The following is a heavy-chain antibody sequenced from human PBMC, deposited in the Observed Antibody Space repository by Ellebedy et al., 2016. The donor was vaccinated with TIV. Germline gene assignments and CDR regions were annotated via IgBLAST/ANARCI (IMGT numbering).Heavy chain of an antibody. CDR3: ARDAAEELLNVAVPGGDH. Sequence: PGGSLRLSCAASGFTFSTYWLNWVRQAPGKGLEWVANMNQDGSEINYVDSVKGRFTISRDNAKNPLYLQMNSLRAEDTAVYYCARDAAEELLNVAVPGGDHWGRGTLVTVSS. CDR2: MNQDGSEI. CDR1: GFTFSTYW. J-gene: IGHJ5*02. D-gene: IGHD6-19*01. V-gene: IGHV3-7*03.